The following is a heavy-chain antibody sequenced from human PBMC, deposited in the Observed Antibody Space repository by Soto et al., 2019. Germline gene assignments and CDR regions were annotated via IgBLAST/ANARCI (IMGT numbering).Heavy chain of an antibody. V-gene: IGHV3-7*01. CDR3: ARESRFLEWLSLNWFDP. J-gene: IGHJ5*02. D-gene: IGHD3-3*01. Sequence: GGSLRLSCAASGFTFSNYWMSWVRQVPGKGLEWVANIKQDGSEKYYVDSVKGRFTISRDNAKNSLYLQMNSLRDEDTAVYYCARESRFLEWLSLNWFDPWGQGTLVTVSS. CDR2: IKQDGSEK. CDR1: GFTFSNYW.